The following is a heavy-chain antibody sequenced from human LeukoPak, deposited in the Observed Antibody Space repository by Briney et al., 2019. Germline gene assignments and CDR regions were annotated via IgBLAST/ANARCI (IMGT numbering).Heavy chain of an antibody. V-gene: IGHV3-33*06. CDR3: AKGLAVAGREYYFDY. CDR2: IWYDGSNK. D-gene: IGHD6-19*01. J-gene: IGHJ4*02. Sequence: GRSLRLSCAASGFTFSSYGMHWARQAPGKGLEWVAVIWYDGSNKYYADSVKGRFTISRDNSKNTLYLQMNSLRAEDTAVYYCAKGLAVAGREYYFDYWGQGTLVTVSS. CDR1: GFTFSSYG.